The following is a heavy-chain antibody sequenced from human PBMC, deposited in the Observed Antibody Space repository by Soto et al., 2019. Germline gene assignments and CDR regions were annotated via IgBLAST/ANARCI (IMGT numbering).Heavy chain of an antibody. D-gene: IGHD3-10*01. CDR1: GGSISSGGYP. J-gene: IGHJ5*02. CDR3: AVVQGFGELCNGFDP. Sequence: PSQPLLVPKAVSGGSISSGGYPRIWILKPLGKGPEWIGYIYHSGSTYYNPSLKSRVTISVDRSKNQFSLKLSSVTAADTAVYYCAVVQGFGELCNGFDPWGKGSLVTGSS. V-gene: IGHV4-30-2*01. CDR2: IYHSGST.